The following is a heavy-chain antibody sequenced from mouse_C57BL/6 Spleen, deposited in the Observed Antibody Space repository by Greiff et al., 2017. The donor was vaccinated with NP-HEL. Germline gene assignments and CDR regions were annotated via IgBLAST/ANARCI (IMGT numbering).Heavy chain of an antibody. V-gene: IGHV1-82*01. J-gene: IGHJ3*01. D-gene: IGHD2-5*01. Sequence: VQLQQSGPELVKPGASVKISCKASGYAFRSSWMNWVKQRPGKGLEWIGRIYPGDGDTNYNGKFKGKATLTADKSSSTAYMQLSSLTSEDSAVYFCARWGVYSNFSYWGQGTLVTVSA. CDR2: IYPGDGDT. CDR3: ARWGVYSNFSY. CDR1: GYAFRSSW.